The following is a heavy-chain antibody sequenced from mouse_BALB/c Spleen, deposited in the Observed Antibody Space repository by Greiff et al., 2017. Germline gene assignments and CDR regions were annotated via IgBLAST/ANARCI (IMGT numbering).Heavy chain of an antibody. Sequence: QVQLKESGAELVKPGASVKLSCKTSGYTFTSYWIQWVKQRPGQGLGWIGEIFPGTGTTYYNEKFKGKATLTIDTSSSTAYMQLSSLTSEDSAVYFCARGGTGTLAYWGQGTLVTVSA. J-gene: IGHJ3*01. D-gene: IGHD4-1*01. CDR1: GYTFTSYW. CDR2: IFPGTGTT. V-gene: IGHV1S132*01. CDR3: ARGGTGTLAY.